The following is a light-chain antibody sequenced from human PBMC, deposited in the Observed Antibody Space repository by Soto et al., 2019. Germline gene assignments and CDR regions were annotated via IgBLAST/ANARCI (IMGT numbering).Light chain of an antibody. J-gene: IGKJ4*01. Sequence: EIVLTQSPDTLSLSPGQRATLSCRASQSVRSDYFAWYHQKPGQAPRVIIFGVSTRATGVPDRFSGSGSGTDFTLTISRLEPEDFALYYCQQYGNSPLTFGGGTKVDIK. CDR3: QQYGNSPLT. V-gene: IGKV3-20*01. CDR1: QSVRSDY. CDR2: GVS.